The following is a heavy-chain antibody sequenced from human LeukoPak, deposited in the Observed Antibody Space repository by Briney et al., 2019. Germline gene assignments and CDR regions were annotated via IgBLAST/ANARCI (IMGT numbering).Heavy chain of an antibody. J-gene: IGHJ3*02. CDR1: GGSISSGDYY. CDR2: IYYSGST. Sequence: SQTLSLTCTVSGGSISSGDYYWSWIRQPTGKGLAWVGYIYYSGSTCYNPSLKSRVTISVDTSKNQFSLKLSSVTAADTAVYYCARDLLKWELPYGDDAFDIWGQGTMVTVSS. V-gene: IGHV4-30-4*08. CDR3: ARDLLKWELPYGDDAFDI. D-gene: IGHD1-26*01.